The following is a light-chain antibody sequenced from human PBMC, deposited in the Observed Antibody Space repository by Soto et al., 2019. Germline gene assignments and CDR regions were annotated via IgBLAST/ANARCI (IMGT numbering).Light chain of an antibody. CDR1: QSISSY. V-gene: IGKV1-39*01. CDR2: AAS. Sequence: DIQMTQSPSSLSASVGDRVTITCRASQSISSYLNWYQQKPGKAPKLLIYAASSLQSGVPSRFSGSGSGTDFTLTISSLQPEDFATYYCQQCFSTPAITFGQGTRLEIK. CDR3: QQCFSTPAIT. J-gene: IGKJ5*01.